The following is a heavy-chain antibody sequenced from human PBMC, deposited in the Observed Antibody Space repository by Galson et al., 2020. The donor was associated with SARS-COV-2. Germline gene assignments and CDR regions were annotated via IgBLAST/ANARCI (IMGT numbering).Heavy chain of an antibody. D-gene: IGHD2-15*01. J-gene: IGHJ4*02. CDR1: GYTFTRYD. V-gene: IGHV1-8*01. CDR3: ARAVTRRPTMLLLGVCYFDY. Sequence: ASVQVSCKASGYTFTRYDINWVRQATGQGLEWMGWMNPNSGNTGYAQTFQGRVTTTRNTSISTAYMELSRLRSEDTAVYYCARAVTRRPTMLLLGVCYFDYWGQGTLVTVSS. CDR2: MNPNSGNT.